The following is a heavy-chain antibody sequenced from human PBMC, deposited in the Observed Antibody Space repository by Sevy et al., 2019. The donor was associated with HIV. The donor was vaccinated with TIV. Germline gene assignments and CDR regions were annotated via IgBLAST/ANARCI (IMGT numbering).Heavy chain of an antibody. CDR3: ARLTTQPTSDLDGLDV. CDR2: INSDSGVT. V-gene: IGHV1-2*02. J-gene: IGHJ6*02. D-gene: IGHD4-17*01. CDR1: GYIFSDYY. Sequence: ASVKVSCKASGYIFSDYYIHWVRQAPGQGLEWMAWINSDSGVTNYAQRFQGEVTLTRDTSLRTAYLELTNLKSNDTAIYYCARLTTQPTSDLDGLDVWGQGTTVTVSS.